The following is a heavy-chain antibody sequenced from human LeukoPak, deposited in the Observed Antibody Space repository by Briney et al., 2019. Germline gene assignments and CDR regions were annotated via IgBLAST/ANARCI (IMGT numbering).Heavy chain of an antibody. D-gene: IGHD1-26*01. CDR2: IYYSGSTYHNPSLKSGST. CDR3: ARDWELGY. Sequence: SETLSLTCTVSGGSISSYYWGWIRQPPGKGLEWIGNIYYSGSTYHNPSLKSGSTYYNPSLKSRVTISVDTSKNQFSLKLSSVTAADTAVYYCARDWELGYWGQGTLVTVSS. J-gene: IGHJ4*02. CDR1: GGSISSYY. V-gene: IGHV4-39*02.